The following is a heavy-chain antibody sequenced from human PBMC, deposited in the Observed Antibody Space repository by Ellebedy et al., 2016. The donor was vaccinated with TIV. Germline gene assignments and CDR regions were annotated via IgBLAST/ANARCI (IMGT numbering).Heavy chain of an antibody. D-gene: IGHD4-17*01. V-gene: IGHV3-48*04. CDR2: ITSTSENR. Sequence: GESLKISCAASGFTFSRYSMNWVRQAPGKGLECISFITSTSENRYYADSVKGRFTISRDNAKNSLYLQMNSLRADDTAVYYCASLRNDYGDYVGYWGQGTLVTVSS. J-gene: IGHJ4*02. CDR3: ASLRNDYGDYVGY. CDR1: GFTFSRYS.